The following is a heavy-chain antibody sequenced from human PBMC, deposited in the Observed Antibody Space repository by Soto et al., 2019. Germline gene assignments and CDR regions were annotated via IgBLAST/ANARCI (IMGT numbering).Heavy chain of an antibody. CDR1: GGTFSSYT. J-gene: IGHJ3*02. CDR3: ARERATISAGGAFDI. Sequence: WASVKVSCKASGGTFSSYTISWVRRALGQGLEWMGRVIPILHMANYAQKFQDRVTITADKSTSTAYMDLSSPRSEDTAVYYCARERATISAGGAFDIWGQGRLVTVSS. D-gene: IGHD2-2*02. V-gene: IGHV1-69*04. CDR2: VIPILHMA.